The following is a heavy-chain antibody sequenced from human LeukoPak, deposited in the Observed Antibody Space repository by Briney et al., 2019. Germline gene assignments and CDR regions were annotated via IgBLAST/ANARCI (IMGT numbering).Heavy chain of an antibody. Sequence: GGSLRLSCAASGFTFSSYAMSWVRQAPGKGLEWVSAISGSGGSTHYADSVKGRFTISRDNSKNTLYLQMNSLRAEDTAVYYCAKCSGIAVAGNWFDPWGQGTLVTVSS. CDR3: AKCSGIAVAGNWFDP. CDR1: GFTFSSYA. V-gene: IGHV3-23*01. J-gene: IGHJ5*02. CDR2: ISGSGGST. D-gene: IGHD6-19*01.